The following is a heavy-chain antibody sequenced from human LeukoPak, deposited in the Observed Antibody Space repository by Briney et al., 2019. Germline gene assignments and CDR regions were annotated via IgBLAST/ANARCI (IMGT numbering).Heavy chain of an antibody. D-gene: IGHD6-13*01. CDR1: GYSISSGYY. CDR2: IYHSGDT. CDR3: ASTYSLYDAFDI. J-gene: IGHJ3*02. V-gene: IGHV4-38-2*02. Sequence: SETLSLTCTVSGYSISSGYYWGWIRQPPGQGLEWIGHIYHSGDTYYNPSLKSRVTISVDTSENQFSLKLSSVTAADTAVYYCASTYSLYDAFDIWGQGTMLTVSS.